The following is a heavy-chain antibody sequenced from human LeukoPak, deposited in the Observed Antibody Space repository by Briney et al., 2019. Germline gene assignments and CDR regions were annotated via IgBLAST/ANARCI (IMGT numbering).Heavy chain of an antibody. D-gene: IGHD3-22*01. Sequence: GGSLRLSCVASGFPFSETAMTWVRQAPGKGLEWLSVITRAGSPYYADSVKGRVTISRDNARNTMYLQLNSLRNEDTALYYCAKEHLKYANDNRGSFDYWGQGTLVTVSS. CDR2: ITRAGSP. J-gene: IGHJ4*02. CDR3: AKEHLKYANDNRGSFDY. V-gene: IGHV3-23*01. CDR1: GFPFSETA.